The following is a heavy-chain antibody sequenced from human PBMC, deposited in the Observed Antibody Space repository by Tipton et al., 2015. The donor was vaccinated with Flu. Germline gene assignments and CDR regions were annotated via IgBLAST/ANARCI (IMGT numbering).Heavy chain of an antibody. CDR1: GYTFTSYD. D-gene: IGHD3-10*01. Sequence: QLVQSGAEVKKPGASVKVSCKASGYTFTSYDINWVRQATGQGLEWMGWMNPNSGNTGYAQKFQGRVTMTRNTSISTAYMELSSLRSEDTAVYYGWRGPPHVYGSGSSYFEFWGQGTLVSVSS. CDR3: WRGPPHVYGSGSSYFEF. V-gene: IGHV1-8*01. J-gene: IGHJ4*02. CDR2: MNPNSGNT.